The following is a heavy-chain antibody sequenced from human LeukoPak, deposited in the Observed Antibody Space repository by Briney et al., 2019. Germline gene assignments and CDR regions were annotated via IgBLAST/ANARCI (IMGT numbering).Heavy chain of an antibody. CDR1: GGSISSYY. V-gene: IGHV4-59*04. J-gene: IGHJ4*02. D-gene: IGHD1-14*01. CDR3: ARKPGAQTFDY. Sequence: SETLSLTCTVSGGSISSYYWGWIRQPPGKGLEWIGTIYHSGTTYYNPSLMSRVTISVDTSKNQFSLKVSSVTAADTAVYYCARKPGAQTFDYWGQGTLVTVSS. CDR2: IYHSGTT.